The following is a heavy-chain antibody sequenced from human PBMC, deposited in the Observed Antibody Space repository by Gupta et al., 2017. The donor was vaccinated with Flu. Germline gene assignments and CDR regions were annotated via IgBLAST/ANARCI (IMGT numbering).Heavy chain of an antibody. D-gene: IGHD4-11*01. CDR2: ISGSGSYV. J-gene: IGHJ6*03. Sequence: EVQLVESGGGLGKPGGSLRLSCAASGFPFGSHNMNWVRQAPGQGLEWVSTISGSGSYVYYAGSVKGRFTISRDNAKNTLYLQMNSLRAEDTATYFCARDLSVTSNHYQYYMDVWGKGTTVTVSS. CDR1: GFPFGSHN. V-gene: IGHV3-21*01. CDR3: ARDLSVTSNHYQYYMDV.